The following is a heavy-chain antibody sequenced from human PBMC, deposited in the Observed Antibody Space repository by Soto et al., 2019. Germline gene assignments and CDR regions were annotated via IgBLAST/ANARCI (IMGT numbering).Heavy chain of an antibody. CDR2: ISWNSGSI. Sequence: EVQLVESEGGLVQPGRSLRLSCAASGFTFDDYAMHWVRQAPGKGLEWVSGISWNSGSIGYADSVKGRFTISRDNAKNSLYLQMNSLRAEDTALYYCAKDKGDYIWGSYRPSDYYYYMDVLGKGTTVTVSS. J-gene: IGHJ6*03. CDR1: GFTFDDYA. D-gene: IGHD3-16*02. CDR3: AKDKGDYIWGSYRPSDYYYYMDV. V-gene: IGHV3-9*01.